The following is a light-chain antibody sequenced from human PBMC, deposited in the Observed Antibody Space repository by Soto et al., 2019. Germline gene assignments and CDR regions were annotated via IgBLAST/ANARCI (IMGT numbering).Light chain of an antibody. CDR3: QQYSNWPPIT. CDR1: QSVSSN. CDR2: GAS. Sequence: EIVMTQSPATLSVSPGERATLSCRASQSVSSNLAWYQQKPGQAPRLLIYGASTRATGIPARFSGSGSGTEFTPIISSLQSEDFAVYYCQQYSNWPPITFGQGTRLEIK. J-gene: IGKJ5*01. V-gene: IGKV3-15*01.